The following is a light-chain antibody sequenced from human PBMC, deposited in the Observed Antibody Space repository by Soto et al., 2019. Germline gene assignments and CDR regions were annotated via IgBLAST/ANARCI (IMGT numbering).Light chain of an antibody. J-gene: IGKJ5*01. CDR3: QQSYSTPPIT. Sequence: DIQMTQSPSSLSASVGDRVIITCRASQRISDYLNWYQQKPGKAPKLLIYAASSLQSGVPSRFSGSGSGTDFTLTISNLQPEDFATYYCQQSYSTPPITFGQGTRLDMK. V-gene: IGKV1-39*01. CDR1: QRISDY. CDR2: AAS.